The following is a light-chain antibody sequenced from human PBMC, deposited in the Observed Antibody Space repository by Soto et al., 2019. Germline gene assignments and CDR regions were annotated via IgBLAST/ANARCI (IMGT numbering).Light chain of an antibody. CDR3: SSYTSSSTLLYV. Sequence: QSALTQPASVSGSPGQSITISCTGTSSDVGGYNYVSWYQQHPVKAPKLMIYDVSNRPSGVSNRVSGSKSGNTASLTISGLQAEDEADYYCSSYTSSSTLLYVFGTGTKLTVL. V-gene: IGLV2-14*01. J-gene: IGLJ1*01. CDR1: SSDVGGYNY. CDR2: DVS.